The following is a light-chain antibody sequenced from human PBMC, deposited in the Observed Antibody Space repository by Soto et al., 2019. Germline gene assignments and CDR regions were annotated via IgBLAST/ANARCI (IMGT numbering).Light chain of an antibody. CDR3: CSYAGSYYL. J-gene: IGLJ1*01. V-gene: IGLV2-11*01. Sequence: QSALTQPRSVTGSRGQSVTISCTGTSSDVGGYNYVSWYQQHPGKAPKLMIYDVSKRPSGVPDRFSGSKSGNTASLTISGLQAEDEADYYCCSYAGSYYLFGTGTKLTVL. CDR2: DVS. CDR1: SSDVGGYNY.